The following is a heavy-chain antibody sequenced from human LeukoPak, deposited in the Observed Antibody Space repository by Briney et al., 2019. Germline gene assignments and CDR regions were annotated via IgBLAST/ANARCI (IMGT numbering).Heavy chain of an antibody. CDR2: IIPIFGTA. CDR1: GGTFSSYA. J-gene: IGHJ5*02. V-gene: IGHV1-69*01. Sequence: SSVKVSCKASGGTFSSYAISWVRQAPGQGLEWMGGIIPIFGTANYAQKFQGRVTITADESTSTAYMELSSLRSEDTAVCYCARESSIAARPGRNWFDPWGQGTLVTVSS. CDR3: ARESSIAARPGRNWFDP. D-gene: IGHD6-6*01.